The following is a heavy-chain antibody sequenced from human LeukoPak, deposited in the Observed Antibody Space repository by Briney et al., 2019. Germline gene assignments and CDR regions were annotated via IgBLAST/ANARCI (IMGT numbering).Heavy chain of an antibody. Sequence: ASVKVSCKASGYTFTGYYMHWVRQAPGQGLEWMGWINPNSGGTNYAQKFQGRVTMTRDTSISTAYMELSRLRSDDTAVYYCARSIYNYVWGSYRPDAFDIWGQGTMVTVSS. J-gene: IGHJ3*02. CDR1: GYTFTGYY. CDR2: INPNSGGT. V-gene: IGHV1-2*02. D-gene: IGHD3-16*02. CDR3: ARSIYNYVWGSYRPDAFDI.